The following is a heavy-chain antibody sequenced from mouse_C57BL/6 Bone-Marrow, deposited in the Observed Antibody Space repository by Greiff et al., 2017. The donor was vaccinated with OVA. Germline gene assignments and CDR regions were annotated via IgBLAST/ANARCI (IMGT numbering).Heavy chain of an antibody. Sequence: LMEPGASVKLSCKATGYTFTGYWIEWVKQRPGHGLEWIGEILPGSGSTNYNEKFKGKATFTADTSSNTAYMQLSSLTTEDSAIYYCARADGPLPHWYFDVWGTGTTVTVSS. CDR2: ILPGSGST. V-gene: IGHV1-9*01. J-gene: IGHJ1*03. CDR1: GYTFTGYW. D-gene: IGHD2-3*01. CDR3: ARADGPLPHWYFDV.